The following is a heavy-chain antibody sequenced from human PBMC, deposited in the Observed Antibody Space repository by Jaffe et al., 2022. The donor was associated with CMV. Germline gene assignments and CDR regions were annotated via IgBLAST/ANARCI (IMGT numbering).Heavy chain of an antibody. D-gene: IGHD2-15*01. J-gene: IGHJ4*02. CDR2: ISGSGGST. Sequence: EVQLVESGGGLVQPGGSLRLSCAASGFTFSSYAMSWVRQAPGKGLEWVSAISGSGGSTYYADSVKGRFTISRDNSKNTLYLQMNSLRAEDTAVYYCATRGDCSGGSCRSDFDYWGQGTLVTVSS. CDR3: ATRGDCSGGSCRSDFDY. V-gene: IGHV3-23*04. CDR1: GFTFSSYA.